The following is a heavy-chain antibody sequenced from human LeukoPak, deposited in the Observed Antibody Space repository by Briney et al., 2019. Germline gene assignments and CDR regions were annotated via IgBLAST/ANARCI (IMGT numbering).Heavy chain of an antibody. CDR2: INHSGST. CDR1: GGSFSGYY. Sequence: SETLSLTCAVYGGSFSGYYWSWIRQPPGKGPEWIGEINHSGSTNYNPSLKSRVTISVDTSKNQFSLKLSSVTAADTAVYYCARRVVELNIYNYWGQGTLVTVSS. D-gene: IGHD2-15*01. J-gene: IGHJ4*02. V-gene: IGHV4-34*01. CDR3: ARRVVELNIYNY.